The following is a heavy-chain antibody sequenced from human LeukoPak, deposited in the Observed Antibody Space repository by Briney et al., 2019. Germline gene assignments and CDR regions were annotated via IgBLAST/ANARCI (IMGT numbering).Heavy chain of an antibody. CDR3: ERGMYSSGWYYFDY. V-gene: IGHV3-53*01. D-gene: IGHD6-19*01. CDR2: IYSGGTT. Sequence: GGSLRLSCAASGLTVSSNYMSWVRQAPGKGLEWVSVIYSGGTTYYADSVKGRFTISRDNSKNTLYLQMKSLRAEDTAVYYCERGMYSSGWYYFDYWGQGTLVTVSS. CDR1: GLTVSSNY. J-gene: IGHJ4*02.